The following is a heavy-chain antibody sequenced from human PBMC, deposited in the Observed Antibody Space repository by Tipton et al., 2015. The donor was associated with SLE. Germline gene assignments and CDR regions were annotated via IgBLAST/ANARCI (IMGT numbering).Heavy chain of an antibody. J-gene: IGHJ2*01. Sequence: TLSLTCTVSGGSISSYYWSWIRQPPGKGLEWIGYIYHSGTTNYNPSLKSRVTTSVDTSKNQFSLKLSSVTAADTAVYYCARDPSGGSTAAFDIWGRGTLVTVSS. D-gene: IGHD1-26*01. CDR1: GGSISSYY. CDR2: IYHSGTT. CDR3: ARDPSGGSTAAFDI. V-gene: IGHV4-59*01.